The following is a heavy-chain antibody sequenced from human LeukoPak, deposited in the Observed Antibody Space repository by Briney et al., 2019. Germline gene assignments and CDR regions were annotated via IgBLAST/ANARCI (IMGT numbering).Heavy chain of an antibody. CDR1: GGSINGYY. J-gene: IGHJ4*02. V-gene: IGHV4-59*01. D-gene: IGHD1-1*01. Sequence: SETLSLTCTVSGGSINGYYWTWIRQPPGKGLEWIGYIYYSGSTKYNPSLTSRVTISVDTSRNQFSLRLSSVTAADTAVYFCARTTLLGTQDYWGQGTLVTVSS. CDR3: ARTTLLGTQDY. CDR2: IYYSGST.